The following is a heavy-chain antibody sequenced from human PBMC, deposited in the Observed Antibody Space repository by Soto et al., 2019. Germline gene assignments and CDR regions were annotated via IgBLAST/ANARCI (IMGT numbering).Heavy chain of an antibody. J-gene: IGHJ6*02. CDR1: GGSFSGYY. Sequence: SETLSLTCAVYGGSFSGYYWSWIRQPPGKGLEWIGEINHSGSTNYNPSLKSRVTISVDPSKNQFSLNLSSVTAADTAVYYCAGGRGRQQLVMSYYYGMDVWGQGTTVTVSS. V-gene: IGHV4-34*01. D-gene: IGHD6-13*01. CDR2: INHSGST. CDR3: AGGRGRQQLVMSYYYGMDV.